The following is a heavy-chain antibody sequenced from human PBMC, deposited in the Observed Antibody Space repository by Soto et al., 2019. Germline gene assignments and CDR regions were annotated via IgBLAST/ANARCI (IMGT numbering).Heavy chain of an antibody. CDR2: IYPGDSDT. J-gene: IGHJ3*02. Sequence: GESLKISCKGSGYSFTSYWIGWVRQMPGKGLEWMGIIYPGDSDTRYSPSFQGQVTISADKSISTAYLQWSSLKASDTAMYYCARQFFPIHTVTSGALGDYVWGSYRYRGGWGAFDIWGQGTMVTVS. D-gene: IGHD3-16*02. CDR3: ARQFFPIHTVTSGALGDYVWGSYRYRGGWGAFDI. CDR1: GYSFTSYW. V-gene: IGHV5-51*01.